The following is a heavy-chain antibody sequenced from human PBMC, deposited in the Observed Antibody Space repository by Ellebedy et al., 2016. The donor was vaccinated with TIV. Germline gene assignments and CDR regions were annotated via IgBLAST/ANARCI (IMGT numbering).Heavy chain of an antibody. CDR2: IWYDGSNN. CDR1: GFTFSSYG. V-gene: IGHV3-33*08. D-gene: IGHD3-22*01. J-gene: IGHJ4*02. Sequence: GESLKISCAASGFTFSSYGMHWVRQAPGKGLEWVAVIWYDGSNNYYADSVKGRFTISRDNSKNTLYLQMNSLRAEDTAVYYCAREYYYDSNAFDYWGQGTLVTVSS. CDR3: AREYYYDSNAFDY.